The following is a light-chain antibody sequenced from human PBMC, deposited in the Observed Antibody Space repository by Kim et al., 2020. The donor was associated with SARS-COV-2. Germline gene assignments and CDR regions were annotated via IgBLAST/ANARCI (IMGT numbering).Light chain of an antibody. V-gene: IGLV1-40*01. CDR2: RST. J-gene: IGLJ2*01. Sequence: VNISCTGSNSNFGAGFDVNWYQHLPGAVPRLLIFRSTHRSSGVPDRFSGSKSGTSASLAINGLEADDEADYYCQSFDRSLGGSGLFGGGTQLTVL. CDR1: NSNFGAGFD. CDR3: QSFDRSLGGSGL.